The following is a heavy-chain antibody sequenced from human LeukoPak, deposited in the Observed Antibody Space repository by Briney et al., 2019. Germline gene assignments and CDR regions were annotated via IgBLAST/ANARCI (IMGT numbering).Heavy chain of an antibody. CDR1: GFTFDDYA. V-gene: IGHV3-9*03. Sequence: GGSLRLSCAASGFTFDDYAMHWVRQAPGKGLEWVSGISWNSGSIGYADSVKGRFTISRDNAKNSLYLQMNSLRAEDMASYYCAKDMERQPWYMDVWGKGTTVTVSS. D-gene: IGHD3-3*01. CDR3: AKDMERQPWYMDV. CDR2: ISWNSGSI. J-gene: IGHJ6*03.